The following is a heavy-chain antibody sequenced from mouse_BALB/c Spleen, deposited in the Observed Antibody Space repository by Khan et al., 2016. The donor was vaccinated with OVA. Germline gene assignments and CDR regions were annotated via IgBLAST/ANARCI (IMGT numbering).Heavy chain of an antibody. D-gene: IGHD1-1*01. CDR1: GFTFSNFG. V-gene: IGHV5-17*02. CDR3: TGEWTSVGAAWDWYFDV. J-gene: IGHJ1*01. CDR2: ISSGSGTI. Sequence: EVELVESGGGLVQPGGSRKLSCAASGFTFSNFGMHWVRQAPERGLEWVAYISSGSGTIYYADTVKGRVTISRDNPKNTLFLQLTSLRSEDTAIYDGTGEWTSVGAAWDWYFDVWGAGTTVTVSS.